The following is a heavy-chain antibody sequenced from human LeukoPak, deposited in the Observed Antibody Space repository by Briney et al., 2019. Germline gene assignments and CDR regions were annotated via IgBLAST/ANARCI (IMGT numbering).Heavy chain of an antibody. CDR3: ARDGGNSGVDFDY. D-gene: IGHD4-23*01. CDR2: ISSSSSYI. Sequence: GRSLRLSCAASGFTFSSYSMNWVRQAPGKGLEWVSSISSSSSYIYYADSVKGRFTISRDNAKNSLYLQMNSLRAEDTAVYYCARDGGNSGVDFDYWGQGTLVTVSS. V-gene: IGHV3-21*01. J-gene: IGHJ4*02. CDR1: GFTFSSYS.